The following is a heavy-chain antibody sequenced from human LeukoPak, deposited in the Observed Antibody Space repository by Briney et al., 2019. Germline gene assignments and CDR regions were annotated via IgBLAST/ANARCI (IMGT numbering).Heavy chain of an antibody. J-gene: IGHJ5*02. CDR2: INPNSGGT. Sequence: ASVKVSCKASGYTFTGYYMHWVRQAPGQGLEWMGWINPNSGGTNYAQKFRGRVTMTRDTSISTAYMELSRLRSDDTAVYYCARTPYGPLLFANWFDPWGQGTLVTVSS. CDR3: ARTPYGPLLFANWFDP. V-gene: IGHV1-2*02. CDR1: GYTFTGYY. D-gene: IGHD3-10*01.